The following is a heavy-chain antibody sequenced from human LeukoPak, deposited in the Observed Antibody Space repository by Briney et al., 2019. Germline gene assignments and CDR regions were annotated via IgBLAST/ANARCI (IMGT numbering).Heavy chain of an antibody. Sequence: PGGSLRLSCAASGFTFSSDVMSWVRQAPGKGLEWVLSISNSGGRTYYADSVKGRFTISRDNSKNTLYLQMNSRRAEDTAVYYCAKEGFDSWGQGTLVTVSS. CDR3: AKEGFDS. J-gene: IGHJ4*02. CDR2: ISNSGGRT. CDR1: GFTFSSDV. V-gene: IGHV3-23*01.